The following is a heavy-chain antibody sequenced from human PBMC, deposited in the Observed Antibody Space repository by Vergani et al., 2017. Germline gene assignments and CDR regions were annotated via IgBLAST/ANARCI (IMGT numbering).Heavy chain of an antibody. CDR1: GGTFSSYT. J-gene: IGHJ5*02. CDR2: IIPILGIA. Sequence: QVQLVQSGAEVKKPGSSVKVSCKASGGTFSSYTISWVRQAPGQGLEWMGRIIPILGIANYAQKFQGRVTITADKSTSTAYMELSSPRSEDTAVYYCARAVNYYDSSGTNGFDPWGQGTLVTVSS. D-gene: IGHD3-22*01. V-gene: IGHV1-69*02. CDR3: ARAVNYYDSSGTNGFDP.